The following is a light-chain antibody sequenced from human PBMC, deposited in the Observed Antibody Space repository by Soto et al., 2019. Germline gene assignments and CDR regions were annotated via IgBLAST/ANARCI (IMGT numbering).Light chain of an antibody. CDR2: AHS. CDR1: SSNIGAGYD. V-gene: IGLV1-40*01. J-gene: IGLJ2*01. CDR3: QSYDTTSEV. Sequence: QPVLTQPPSVSGAPGQRVTISCTGSSSNIGAGYDVHWFQQFPGTAPKLLIYAHSNRPSGVPDRFSGSTSGTSASLAITGLQAEDEADYYCQSYDTTSEVFGGGTKVTVL.